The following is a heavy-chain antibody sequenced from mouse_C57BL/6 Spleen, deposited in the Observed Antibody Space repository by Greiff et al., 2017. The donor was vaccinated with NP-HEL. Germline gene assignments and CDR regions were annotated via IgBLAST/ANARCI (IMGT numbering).Heavy chain of an antibody. CDR1: GYSFTDYN. D-gene: IGHD1-1*01. Sequence: VQLQQSGPELVKPGASVKISCKASGYSFTDYNMNWVKQSNGKSLEWIGVINPNYGTTSYNQKFKGKATLTVDQSSSPAYMQLNRLTSEDSAVYYCAREGYYGSSHPAWFAYWGQGTLVTVSA. V-gene: IGHV1-39*01. J-gene: IGHJ3*01. CDR2: INPNYGTT. CDR3: AREGYYGSSHPAWFAY.